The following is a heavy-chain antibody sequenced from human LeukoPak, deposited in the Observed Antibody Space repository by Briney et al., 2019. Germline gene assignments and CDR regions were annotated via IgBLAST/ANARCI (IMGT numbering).Heavy chain of an antibody. Sequence: GGSLRLSCAASGFTVSSNFMSWVRQAPGKGLEWVAVIWYDGSNEYYADSVKGRFTISRDNSKNTLYLQMNSLRADDTAVYYCARGRYTSSPYFDYWGQGALVTVSS. CDR3: ARGRYTSSPYFDY. J-gene: IGHJ4*02. V-gene: IGHV3-33*08. D-gene: IGHD6-6*01. CDR2: IWYDGSNE. CDR1: GFTVSSNF.